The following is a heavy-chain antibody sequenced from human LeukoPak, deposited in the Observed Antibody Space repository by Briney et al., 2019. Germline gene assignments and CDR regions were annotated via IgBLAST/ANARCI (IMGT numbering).Heavy chain of an antibody. CDR1: GGSFSGYY. D-gene: IGHD2-2*01. J-gene: IGHJ5*02. CDR3: ARVAGSTPWFDP. V-gene: IGHV4-34*01. CDR2: INHSGST. Sequence: SETLSLTCAVYGGSFSGYYWSWIRQPPGKGLEWIGEINHSGSTNYNPSLKSRVTISVDTSKNQFSLQLNSVTPEDTAVYYCARVAGSTPWFDPWGQGTLVTVSS.